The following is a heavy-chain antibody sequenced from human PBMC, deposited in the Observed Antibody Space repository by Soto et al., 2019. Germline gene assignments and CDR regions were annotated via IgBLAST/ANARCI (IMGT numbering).Heavy chain of an antibody. CDR1: GGTFSSYA. CDR2: IIPIFGTA. CDR3: ARGQGLRTEAVDGTMVDY. J-gene: IGHJ4*02. Sequence: SVKVSCKASGGTFSSYAISWVRQAPGQGLEWMGGIIPIFGTANYAQKFQGRVTITADESTSTAYMELSSLRSEDTAVYYCARGQGLRTEAVDGTMVDYWGQGTLVTVSS. D-gene: IGHD6-19*01. V-gene: IGHV1-69*13.